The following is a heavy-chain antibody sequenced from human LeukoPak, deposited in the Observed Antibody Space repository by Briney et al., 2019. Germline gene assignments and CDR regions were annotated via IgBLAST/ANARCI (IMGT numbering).Heavy chain of an antibody. CDR1: GDSFSSNSAA. Sequence: SQTLSLTCAISGDSFSSNSAAWNWVRQSPSRGLEWLGRTYYRSKLYNDYAGAVKSLITNNPDTSKNQFSLQLNSVTPEDTAVYYCARDGLNWNYRGAGGYYFDYWGQGTLVTVSS. CDR2: TYYRSKLYN. CDR3: ARDGLNWNYRGAGGYYFDY. V-gene: IGHV6-1*01. D-gene: IGHD1-7*01. J-gene: IGHJ4*02.